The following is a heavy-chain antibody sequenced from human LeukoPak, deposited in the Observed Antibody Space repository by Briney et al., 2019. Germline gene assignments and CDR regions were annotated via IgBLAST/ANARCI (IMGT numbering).Heavy chain of an antibody. Sequence: SETLSLTCTVSGGSVRTYYWNWIRQPPGKGLEWIGYVYYSGSTNYKSSLKSRVTISVDTSKNQYSLKLSSVTTADTAVYYCARVGVAGLYYYYGMDVWGQGTTVTVSS. V-gene: IGHV4-59*02. CDR2: VYYSGST. J-gene: IGHJ6*02. CDR3: ARVGVAGLYYYYGMDV. D-gene: IGHD3-3*01. CDR1: GGSVRTYY.